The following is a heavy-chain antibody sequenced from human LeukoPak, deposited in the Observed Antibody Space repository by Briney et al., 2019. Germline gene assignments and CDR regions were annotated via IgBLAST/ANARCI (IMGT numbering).Heavy chain of an antibody. CDR1: GFTFSSYW. J-gene: IGHJ2*01. CDR2: INSDGSST. V-gene: IGHV3-74*01. CDR3: ARVVYCGGDCYRPREIYWYFDL. Sequence: GGSLRLSCAASGFTFSSYWMHWVRQAPGKGLVWVSRINSDGSSTSYADSVKGRFTISRDNAKSSLYLQMNSLRAEDTAVYYCARVVYCGGDCYRPREIYWYFDLWGRGTLVTVSS. D-gene: IGHD2-21*02.